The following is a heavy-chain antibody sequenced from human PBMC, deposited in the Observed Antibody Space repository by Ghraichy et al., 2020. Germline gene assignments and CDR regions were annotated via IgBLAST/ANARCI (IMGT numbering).Heavy chain of an antibody. D-gene: IGHD3-16*01. V-gene: IGHV4-34*01. Sequence: SETLSLTCAVYGGSFSGYYWSWIRQPPGKGLEWIGEINHSGSTNYNPSLKSRVTISVDTSKNQFSLKLSSVTAADTAVYYCARGPVTYVKGLDYWGQGTLVTVSS. CDR2: INHSGST. CDR3: ARGPVTYVKGLDY. CDR1: GGSFSGYY. J-gene: IGHJ4*02.